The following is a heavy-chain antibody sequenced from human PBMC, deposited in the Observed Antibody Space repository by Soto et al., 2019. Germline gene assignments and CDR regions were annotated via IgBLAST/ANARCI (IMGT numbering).Heavy chain of an antibody. V-gene: IGHV3-30*18. CDR3: AKDTSRSLVSWYAGYYGMDV. J-gene: IGHJ6*02. CDR1: GFTFSSYG. CDR2: ISYDGSNK. D-gene: IGHD6-13*01. Sequence: GGSLRLSCAASGFTFSSYGMHWVRQAPGKGLEWVAVISYDGSNKYYAESVKGRFTISRDNSKNTLYLQMNSLRAEDTAVYYCAKDTSRSLVSWYAGYYGMDVWGQGTTVTVSS.